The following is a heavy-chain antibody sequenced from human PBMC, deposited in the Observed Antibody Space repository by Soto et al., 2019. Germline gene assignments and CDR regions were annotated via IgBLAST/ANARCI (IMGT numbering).Heavy chain of an antibody. V-gene: IGHV3-74*01. J-gene: IGHJ3*01. Sequence: EVQLVESGGGLGRPGRSLRLSCAASGFTFSYYWMHWVRQAPGKGLVWVSRIHSDGSSTTYADFVKGRFIISRDNARNTVDLQMNSVRVEDTAVYYCARGDRGAFDLWGQGTVVTVSS. D-gene: IGHD1-26*01. CDR3: ARGDRGAFDL. CDR1: GFTFSYYW. CDR2: IHSDGSST.